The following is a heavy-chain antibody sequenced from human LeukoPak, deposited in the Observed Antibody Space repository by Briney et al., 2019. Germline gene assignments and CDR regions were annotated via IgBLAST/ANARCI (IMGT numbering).Heavy chain of an antibody. CDR2: INHSGST. J-gene: IGHJ4*02. D-gene: IGHD2-15*01. Sequence: SETLSLTCAVYGGSFSGYYWRWIRQPPGKGLEWIGEINHSGSTNYNPSLKSRVTISVDTSKNQFSLKLSSVTAADTAVYYCARGRGYCSGGSCYSFWVYFDYWGQGTLVTVSS. V-gene: IGHV4-34*01. CDR1: GGSFSGYY. CDR3: ARGRGYCSGGSCYSFWVYFDY.